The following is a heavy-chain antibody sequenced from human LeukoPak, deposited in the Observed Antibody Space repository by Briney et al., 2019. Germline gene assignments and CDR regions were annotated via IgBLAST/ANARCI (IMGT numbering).Heavy chain of an antibody. D-gene: IGHD6-19*01. CDR2: ISAYNGNT. CDR1: GYTFTSYG. J-gene: IGHJ4*02. CDR3: ARDHQAVATGDFDY. V-gene: IGHV1-18*01. Sequence: ASVKVSCKASGYTFTSYGISWVRQAPGQGLEWMGWISAYNGNTNYAQKLQGRVTMTTDTSTSTAYMEQRSLRPDDTAVYYCARDHQAVATGDFDYWGQGTLVTVSS.